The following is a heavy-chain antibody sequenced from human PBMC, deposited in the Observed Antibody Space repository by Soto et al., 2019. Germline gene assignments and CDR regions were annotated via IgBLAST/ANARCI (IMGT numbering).Heavy chain of an antibody. D-gene: IGHD2-2*01. V-gene: IGHV4-39*01. CDR1: GGSISSSSYY. CDR3: ARHESEDIVVVPADLQGGWFDP. CDR2: IYYSGST. Sequence: TLSLTCTVSGGSISSSSYYWGWIRQPPGKGLEWIGSIYYSGSTYYNPSLKSRVTISVDTSKNQFSLKLSSVTAADTAVYYCARHESEDIVVVPADLQGGWFDPWGQGTLVTLS. J-gene: IGHJ5*02.